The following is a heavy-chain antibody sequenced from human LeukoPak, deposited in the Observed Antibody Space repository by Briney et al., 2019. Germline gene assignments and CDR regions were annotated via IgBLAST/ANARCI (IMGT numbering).Heavy chain of an antibody. CDR2: ISGSSSDI. CDR3: TRDAYSINYYYNGMDV. Sequence: GGSLRLSCAASGFTFSSYWMSWVRQAPGKGLEWLSAISGSSSDIFYADSLKGRFTISRDNAKNSLYLQMNTLRAEDTAVYYCTRDAYSINYYYNGMDVWGQGTTVIVSS. J-gene: IGHJ6*02. V-gene: IGHV3-21*01. D-gene: IGHD4-11*01. CDR1: GFTFSSYW.